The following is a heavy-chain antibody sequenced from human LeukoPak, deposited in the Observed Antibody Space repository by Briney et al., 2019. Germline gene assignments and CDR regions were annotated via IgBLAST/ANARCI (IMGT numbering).Heavy chain of an antibody. Sequence: PSETLSLTCTVSGGSISSSSYYWGWIRQPPGKGLECLGSIYYSGSTYYNPSLESRVTISIDTSQDQFSLKLSSVTAADTAVYYCGKGYYGMDVWGQGTTVIVSS. CDR1: GGSISSSSYY. CDR2: IYYSGST. CDR3: GKGYYGMDV. J-gene: IGHJ6*02. V-gene: IGHV4-39*01.